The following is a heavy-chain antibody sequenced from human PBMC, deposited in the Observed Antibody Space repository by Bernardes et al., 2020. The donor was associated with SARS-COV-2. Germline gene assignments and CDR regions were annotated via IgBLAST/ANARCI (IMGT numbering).Heavy chain of an antibody. CDR3: ARILIGTTGYGMDV. J-gene: IGHJ6*02. CDR1: EFTFSSYW. Sequence: GSLRLSCVGSEFTFSSYWIHWVRQVPGKGLVWVSRTNNDGTKTDYADFVEGRFTILRDNAKRTLYLQMNSLRVEDTAVYYCARILIGTTGYGMDVWGQGTSVAVS. V-gene: IGHV3-74*01. CDR2: TNNDGTKT. D-gene: IGHD2-15*01.